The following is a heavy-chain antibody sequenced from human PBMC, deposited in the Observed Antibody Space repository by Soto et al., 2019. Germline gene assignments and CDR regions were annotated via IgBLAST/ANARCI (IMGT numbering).Heavy chain of an antibody. CDR2: IYYSGNT. Sequence: QLQLQESGPGLVKPSETLSLTCTVSGGSISSNSHYWGWFRQSPGKGLEWVGSIYYSGNTYYNPSLKSRVTVSVDTSKNQFSLKKSSVTAADTALYYCARHSGFLEWTGMDVWGQGTTVTVSS. D-gene: IGHD3-3*01. CDR3: ARHSGFLEWTGMDV. CDR1: GGSISSNSHY. V-gene: IGHV4-39*01. J-gene: IGHJ6*02.